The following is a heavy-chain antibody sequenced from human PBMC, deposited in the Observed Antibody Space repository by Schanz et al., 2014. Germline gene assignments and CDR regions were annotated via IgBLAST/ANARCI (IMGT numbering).Heavy chain of an antibody. V-gene: IGHV1-8*01. CDR2: MNPDSGNT. CDR3: ARDFSAYVGNYFDY. CDR1: GYTFTSYD. Sequence: QVQLVQSEAEVKKPGASVKVSCKASGYTFTSYDFNWVRQAPGQGLEWMGWMNPDSGNTGYAQKFQGRVTMTTDTSTSTSYMELTSLRFDDTAVYYCARDFSAYVGNYFDYWGQGTLXTVSS. J-gene: IGHJ4*02. D-gene: IGHD5-12*01.